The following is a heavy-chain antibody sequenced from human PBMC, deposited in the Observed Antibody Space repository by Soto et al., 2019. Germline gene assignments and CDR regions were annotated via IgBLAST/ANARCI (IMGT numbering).Heavy chain of an antibody. Sequence: WGSLRLSCAASGFTFSDYYMSWIRQAPGKGLEWVSYISSSSSYTNYADSVKGRFTISRDDAKNSLYLQMNSLRAEDTAVYYCATFPLVLRFLEWSPPFDYWGQGT. CDR3: ATFPLVLRFLEWSPPFDY. J-gene: IGHJ4*02. V-gene: IGHV3-11*06. CDR1: GFTFSDYY. D-gene: IGHD3-3*01. CDR2: ISSSSSYT.